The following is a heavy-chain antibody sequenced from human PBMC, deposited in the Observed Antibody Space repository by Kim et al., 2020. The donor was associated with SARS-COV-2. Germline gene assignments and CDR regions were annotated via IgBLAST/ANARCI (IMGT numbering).Heavy chain of an antibody. CDR1: GYTFTSYD. V-gene: IGHV1-8*01. J-gene: IGHJ6*02. CDR2: MNPNSGNT. D-gene: IGHD2-2*01. Sequence: ASVKVSCKASGYTFTSYDINWVRQATGQGLEWMGWMNPNSGNTGYAQKFQGRVTMTRNTSISTAYMELSSLRSEDTAVYYCARALRVPAALWGGLYYYGMDVWGQGTTVTVSS. CDR3: ARALRVPAALWGGLYYYGMDV.